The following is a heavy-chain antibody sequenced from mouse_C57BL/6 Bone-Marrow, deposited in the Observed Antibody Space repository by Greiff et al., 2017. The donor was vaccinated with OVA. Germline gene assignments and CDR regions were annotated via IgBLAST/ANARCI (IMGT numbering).Heavy chain of an antibody. J-gene: IGHJ3*01. Sequence: EVKLVESGGGLVKPGGSLKLSCAASGFTFSSYTMSWVRQTPEKRLEWVATISGGGGNTYYPDSVKGRFTISRDNAKNTLYLQMSILRSEDTALYYCARHTHYYGSSYLAWFAYWCQGTLVTVSA. CDR3: ARHTHYYGSSYLAWFAY. D-gene: IGHD1-1*01. CDR2: ISGGGGNT. CDR1: GFTFSSYT. V-gene: IGHV5-9*01.